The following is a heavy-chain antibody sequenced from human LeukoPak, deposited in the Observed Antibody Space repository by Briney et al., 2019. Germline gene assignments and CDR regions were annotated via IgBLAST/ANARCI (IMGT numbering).Heavy chain of an antibody. J-gene: IGHJ4*02. V-gene: IGHV3-23*01. Sequence: GGSLTLSCAASGFTISSYVMTWVRQPPGKGLEWVSSIDGTSDTTYYVDSVKGRFTISRDNSKNTLYLQMNSLRAEDTAIFYCARGVSGWPYYLDYWGQGNLVTVSS. D-gene: IGHD6-19*01. CDR3: ARGVSGWPYYLDY. CDR1: GFTISSYV. CDR2: IDGTSDTT.